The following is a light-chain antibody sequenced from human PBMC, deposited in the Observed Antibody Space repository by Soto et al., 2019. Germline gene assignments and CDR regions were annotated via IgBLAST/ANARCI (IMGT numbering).Light chain of an antibody. J-gene: IGLJ3*02. V-gene: IGLV7-43*01. Sequence: QAVVTQEPSLTVSPGGTFTLTCASSTGAVISSNYPNWFQQKPGQPPRTLIDKTSNTPSWTPARFSGSLLGGKAAWTVSDLQLADRAVSHCRSFYRGVQSWLFGGGPKLTVL. CDR2: KTS. CDR1: TGAVISSNY. CDR3: RSFYRGVQSWL.